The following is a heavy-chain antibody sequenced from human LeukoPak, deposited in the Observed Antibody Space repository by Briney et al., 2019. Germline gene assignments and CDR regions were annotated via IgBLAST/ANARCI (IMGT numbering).Heavy chain of an antibody. J-gene: IGHJ4*02. CDR1: GFTFSTYS. Sequence: GGSLRLSCAASGFTFSTYSMNWVRQAPGKGLEWVSYISSSSTIYYADSVKGRFTISRDNAKNSLYLQMNSLRDEDAAVYYCARDRCSGGSCHSFDSWGQGTLVTVSS. CDR2: ISSSSTI. D-gene: IGHD2-15*01. V-gene: IGHV3-48*02. CDR3: ARDRCSGGSCHSFDS.